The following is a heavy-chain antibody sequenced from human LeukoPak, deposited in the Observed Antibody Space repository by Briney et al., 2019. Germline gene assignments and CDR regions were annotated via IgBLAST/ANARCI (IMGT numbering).Heavy chain of an antibody. J-gene: IGHJ4*02. CDR1: GFTFSSYA. D-gene: IGHD1-26*01. Sequence: PGGSLRLSCAASGFTFSSYAMSWVRRAPGKGLEWVSAISGSGGSTYYADSVKGRFTISRDNSKNTLYLQMNSLRAEDTAVYYCAKDSEWELLPFYFDYWGQGTLVTVSS. CDR3: AKDSEWELLPFYFDY. CDR2: ISGSGGST. V-gene: IGHV3-23*01.